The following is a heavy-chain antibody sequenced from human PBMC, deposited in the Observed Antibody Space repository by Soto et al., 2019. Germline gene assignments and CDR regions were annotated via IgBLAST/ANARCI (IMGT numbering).Heavy chain of an antibody. D-gene: IGHD3-22*01. CDR3: ANCGRITMIVVPSY. CDR2: ISGSGGST. Sequence: EVQLLESGGGLVQPGGSLRLSCAASGFTFSSYAMSWVRQATGKGLEWVSAISGSGGSTYYADSVKGRFTISRDNSKNTLYLQMNSLRAEDTAVYYCANCGRITMIVVPSYWGQGTLVTVSS. V-gene: IGHV3-23*01. CDR1: GFTFSSYA. J-gene: IGHJ4*02.